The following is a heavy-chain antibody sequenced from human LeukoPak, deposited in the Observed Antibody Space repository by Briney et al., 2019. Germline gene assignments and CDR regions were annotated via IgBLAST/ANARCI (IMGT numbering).Heavy chain of an antibody. V-gene: IGHV3-48*01. D-gene: IGHD6-13*01. J-gene: IGHJ4*02. CDR2: ISSSSSTI. CDR1: GFTFSSYS. CDR3: ARDLNGYSSS. Sequence: GGSLRLSCAASGFTFSSYSMNWVRQAPGKGLEWVSYISSSSSTIYYADSVKGRFTISRDNAKNSLYLQMNSLRAEDTAVYYCARDLNGYSSSWGQGTLVTVSS.